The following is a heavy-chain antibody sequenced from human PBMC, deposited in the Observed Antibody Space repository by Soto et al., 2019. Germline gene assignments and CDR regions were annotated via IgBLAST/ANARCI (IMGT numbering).Heavy chain of an antibody. Sequence: PPETLSLTCTVSGRSVSSGGYYWTWIRQYPGKDLEWIGYIYHIGSPSYNPSLGSRLTMSLDTSKNQFSLNLTSVTAADTAIYYCVRDRALDSSGHCVDSWGQGLLVTVS. D-gene: IGHD6-19*01. CDR1: GRSVSSGGYY. J-gene: IGHJ5*01. CDR3: VRDRALDSSGHCVDS. V-gene: IGHV4-31*03. CDR2: IYHIGSP.